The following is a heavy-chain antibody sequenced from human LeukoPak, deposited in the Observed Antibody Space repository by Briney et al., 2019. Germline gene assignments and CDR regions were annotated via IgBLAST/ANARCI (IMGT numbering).Heavy chain of an antibody. J-gene: IGHJ5*02. D-gene: IGHD3-3*01. Sequence: SETLSLTCTDSGDSISSGSYYWSWIRQPAGKGLEWIGRIYTSGSTNYNPSLKSRVTISVDTSKNQFSLKLSSVTAADTAVYYCAREGITIFGVVILNWFDPWGQGTLVTVSS. CDR2: IYTSGST. CDR3: AREGITIFGVVILNWFDP. CDR1: GDSISSGSYY. V-gene: IGHV4-61*02.